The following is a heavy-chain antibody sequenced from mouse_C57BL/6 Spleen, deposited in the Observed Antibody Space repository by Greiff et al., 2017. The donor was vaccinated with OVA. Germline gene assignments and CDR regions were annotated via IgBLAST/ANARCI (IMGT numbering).Heavy chain of an antibody. CDR3: ARPSHYDYDEEGY. J-gene: IGHJ2*01. Sequence: QVQLKQSGAELAKPGASVKLSCKASGYTFTSYWMHWVKQRPGQGLEWIGYINPSSGYTKYNQKFKDKATLTADKSSSTAYMQLSSLTYEDSAVYYCARPSHYDYDEEGYWGQGTTLTVSS. CDR2: INPSSGYT. V-gene: IGHV1-7*01. D-gene: IGHD2-4*01. CDR1: GYTFTSYW.